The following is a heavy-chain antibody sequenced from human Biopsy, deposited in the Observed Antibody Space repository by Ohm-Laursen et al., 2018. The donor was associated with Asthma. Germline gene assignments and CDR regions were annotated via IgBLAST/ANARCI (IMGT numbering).Heavy chain of an antibody. J-gene: IGHJ4*02. V-gene: IGHV1-69*13. CDR1: GGTFNTYV. CDR2: INSVFGTT. D-gene: IGHD2-2*01. CDR3: ARKAGSCISRTCYSLDF. Sequence: GASVKVSCKSLGGTFNTYVIGWVRQAPGQGLEGMGGINSVFGTTTYPQKFQDRVTITEDDSTSTVYMELSSLRSEDTAVYYCARKAGSCISRTCYSLDFWGQGTLVTVSS.